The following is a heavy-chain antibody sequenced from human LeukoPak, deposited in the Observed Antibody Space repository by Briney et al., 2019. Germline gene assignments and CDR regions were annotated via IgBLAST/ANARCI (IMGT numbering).Heavy chain of an antibody. V-gene: IGHV1-2*06. Sequence: ASVKVSCKASGGTFSSYAISWVRQAPGQGLEWMGRINPNSGGTDYAQKFQGRVTMTRDTSISTAYMELSRLRSDDTAVYYCARGYCSGGSCYSVENWFDPWGQGTLVTVSS. CDR2: INPNSGGT. J-gene: IGHJ5*02. CDR1: GGTFSSYA. D-gene: IGHD2-15*01. CDR3: ARGYCSGGSCYSVENWFDP.